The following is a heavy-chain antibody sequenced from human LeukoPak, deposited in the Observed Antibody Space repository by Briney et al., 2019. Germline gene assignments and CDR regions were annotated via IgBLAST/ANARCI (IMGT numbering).Heavy chain of an antibody. CDR2: IYYSGST. CDR3: AGDDRGGGGLDY. Sequence: SETLSLTCTVSGGSISSYYWSWIRQPPGKGLEWIGYIYYSGSTNYNPSLKSRVTISVDTSKNQFSLKLSSVTAADTAVYYCAGDDRGGGGLDYWGQGTLVTVSS. CDR1: GGSISSYY. J-gene: IGHJ4*02. V-gene: IGHV4-59*01. D-gene: IGHD3-10*01.